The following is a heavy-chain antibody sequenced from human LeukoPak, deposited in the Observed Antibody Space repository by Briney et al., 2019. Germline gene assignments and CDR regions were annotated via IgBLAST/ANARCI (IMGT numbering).Heavy chain of an antibody. J-gene: IGHJ5*02. Sequence: GESLKISCKGSGYSFASYWIGWVRQMPGKGLEWMGIIYPGDSDTRYSPSFQGQVTISADKSISTAYLQWSSLKAPDTAMYYCARHIHCSSTSCYGGWFDPWGQGTLVTVSS. CDR3: ARHIHCSSTSCYGGWFDP. CDR2: IYPGDSDT. V-gene: IGHV5-51*01. CDR1: GYSFASYW. D-gene: IGHD2-2*01.